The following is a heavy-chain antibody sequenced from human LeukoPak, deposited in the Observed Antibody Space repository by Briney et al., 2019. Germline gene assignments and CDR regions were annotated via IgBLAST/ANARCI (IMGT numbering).Heavy chain of an antibody. V-gene: IGHV3-23*01. Sequence: GGSLRLSCAASGFTFRSYSMNWVRQAPGKGLEWVSAISGSGGSTYYADSVKGRFTISRDNSKNTLYLQMNSLRAEDTAVYYCAKPGGDYVIDYWGQGTLVTVSS. D-gene: IGHD4-17*01. J-gene: IGHJ4*02. CDR2: ISGSGGST. CDR3: AKPGGDYVIDY. CDR1: GFTFRSYS.